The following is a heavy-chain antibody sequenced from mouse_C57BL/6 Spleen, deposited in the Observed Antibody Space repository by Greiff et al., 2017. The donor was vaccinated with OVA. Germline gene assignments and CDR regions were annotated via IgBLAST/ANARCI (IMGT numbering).Heavy chain of an antibody. CDR3: ARSLTGTGYYAMDY. J-gene: IGHJ4*01. Sequence: QVQLQQSGPELVKPGASVKISCKASGYAFSSSWMNWVKQRPGKGLEWIGRIYPGDGDTNYNGKFKGKATLTADKSSSTAYMQLSSLTSEDSAVYFCARSLTGTGYYAMDYWGQGTSVTVSS. V-gene: IGHV1-82*01. CDR1: GYAFSSSW. D-gene: IGHD4-1*01. CDR2: IYPGDGDT.